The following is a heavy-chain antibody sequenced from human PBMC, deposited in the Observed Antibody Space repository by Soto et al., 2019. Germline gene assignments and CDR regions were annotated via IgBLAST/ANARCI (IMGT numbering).Heavy chain of an antibody. CDR1: GFTFDDYG. J-gene: IGHJ4*02. D-gene: IGHD6-13*01. CDR3: AGGGASSSWYGKLDY. Sequence: EVQLVESGGGVVRPGGSLRLSCAASGFTFDDYGMSWVRQAPGKGLEWVSGINWNGGSTGYADSVKGRFTISRDNAKNSLYLQMNSLGAEDTALYHCAGGGASSSWYGKLDYWGQGTLVTVSS. CDR2: INWNGGST. V-gene: IGHV3-20*01.